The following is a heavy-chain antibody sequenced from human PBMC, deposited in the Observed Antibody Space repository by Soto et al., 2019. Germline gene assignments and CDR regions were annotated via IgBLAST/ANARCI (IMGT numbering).Heavy chain of an antibody. CDR3: ASGPLRYFDWSPGYYYGMDV. V-gene: IGHV4-30-4*01. D-gene: IGHD3-9*01. CDR2: IYYSGST. Sequence: SETLSLTCTVSGGSISSGDYYWSWIRQPPGKGLEWIGYIYYSGSTCYNPSLKSRVTISVDTSKNQFSLKLSSVAAADTAVYYCASGPLRYFDWSPGYYYGMDVWGQGTTVTVSS. CDR1: GGSISSGDYY. J-gene: IGHJ6*02.